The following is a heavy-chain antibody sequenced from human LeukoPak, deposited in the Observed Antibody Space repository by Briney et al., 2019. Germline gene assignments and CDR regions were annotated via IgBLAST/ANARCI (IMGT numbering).Heavy chain of an antibody. CDR1: GYTFTSYG. D-gene: IGHD6-19*01. CDR3: ASTIAVAGTYYFDY. J-gene: IGHJ4*02. V-gene: IGHV1-18*01. CDR2: ISAYNGNT. Sequence: GASVKVSCKASGYTFTSYGISWVRQAPGQGLEWMGWISAYNGNTNYAQKLQGRVTMTTDTSTSTAYMELRSLRSDDTAVYNCASTIAVAGTYYFDYWGQGTLVTVSS.